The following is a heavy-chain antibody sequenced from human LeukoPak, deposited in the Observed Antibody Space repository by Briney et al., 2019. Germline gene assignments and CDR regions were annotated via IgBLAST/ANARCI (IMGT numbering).Heavy chain of an antibody. J-gene: IGHJ4*02. CDR2: IYYSGST. D-gene: IGHD4-17*01. Sequence: SETLSLTCTVSGGSISSYYWSWIRQPPGKGLEWIGYIYYSGSTNYNPSLQSRVTMSVHTSKNQISLNLSSVTAADTAVYYCARDPTGAYWGQGTLVTVSS. CDR3: ARDPTGAY. V-gene: IGHV4-59*01. CDR1: GGSISSYY.